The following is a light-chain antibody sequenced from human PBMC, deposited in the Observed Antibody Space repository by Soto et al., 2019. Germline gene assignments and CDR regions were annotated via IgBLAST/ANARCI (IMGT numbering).Light chain of an antibody. J-gene: IGLJ2*01. V-gene: IGLV2-14*01. CDR3: SSYTSSSTLYVV. CDR1: SSDGGAYKY. CDR2: DVS. Sequence: QSALTQPASVSGSPGQSITISCTGTSSDGGAYKYVSWYQQHPGKAPKLMIYDVSNRPSGVSNRFSGSKSGNTASLTISGLQAEDEADYYCSSYTSSSTLYVVFGGGTKLTVL.